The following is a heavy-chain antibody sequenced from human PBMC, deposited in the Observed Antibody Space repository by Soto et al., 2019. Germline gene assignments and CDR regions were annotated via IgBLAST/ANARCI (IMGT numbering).Heavy chain of an antibody. CDR3: ARGGYYDSSGYPTEYY. V-gene: IGHV4-31*03. D-gene: IGHD3-22*01. CDR2: IYYSGST. J-gene: IGHJ4*02. CDR1: GGSISSGGYY. Sequence: QVQLQESGPGLVKPSQTLSLTCTVSGGSISSGGYYWSWIRQHPGKGLEWIGYIYYSGSTYYNPSFKSRVTISVDTSKNQFSLKLSSVTAADTAVYYCARGGYYDSSGYPTEYYWGQGTLVTVSS.